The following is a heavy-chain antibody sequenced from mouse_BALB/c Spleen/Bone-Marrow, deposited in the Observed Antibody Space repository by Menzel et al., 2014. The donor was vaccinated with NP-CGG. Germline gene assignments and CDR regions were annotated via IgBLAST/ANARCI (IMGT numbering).Heavy chain of an antibody. CDR1: GYTFSDYN. Sequence: EVMLVESGPELVKPGAPVKISCKASGYTFSDYNMHWVKQSHGKSLEWIGNIYPYNGGTGYNQKFKRKATLTVDNSSSTAYMELRSLTSEDSAVYHCARGWLLSWFAYWGQGTLVTVSA. CDR3: ARGWLLSWFAY. D-gene: IGHD2-3*01. V-gene: IGHV1S29*02. J-gene: IGHJ3*01. CDR2: IYPYNGGT.